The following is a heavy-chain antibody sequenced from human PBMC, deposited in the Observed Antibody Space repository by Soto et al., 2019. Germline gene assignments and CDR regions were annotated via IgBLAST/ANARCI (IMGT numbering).Heavy chain of an antibody. J-gene: IGHJ4*02. CDR3: AREGNLGRWLQPLDF. CDR1: GDSISAYS. V-gene: IGHV4-59*01. D-gene: IGHD5-12*01. CDR2: IHYNGNT. Sequence: PSETLFLTCTVSGDSISAYSWSWVRQPPGKGLEWIGNIHYNGNTKYNPSLKSRVSMSVDTSKNQFSLRLFSVTAADTAKYFCAREGNLGRWLQPLDFWGQGTLVTVSS.